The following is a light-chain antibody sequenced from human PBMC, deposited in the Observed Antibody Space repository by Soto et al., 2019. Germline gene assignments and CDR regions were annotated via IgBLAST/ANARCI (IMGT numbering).Light chain of an antibody. CDR1: QSFAGS. CDR3: QQRAN. J-gene: IGKJ5*01. V-gene: IGKV3-11*01. CDR2: DTS. Sequence: IVLTQSPATLTLSPGERATLSCRASQSFAGSLAWYQQRPGQPPRLLIYDTSNRAADIPARFSGGGSGTDFTLTISSLEPEYFAVYHCQQRANFGQGTRLEI.